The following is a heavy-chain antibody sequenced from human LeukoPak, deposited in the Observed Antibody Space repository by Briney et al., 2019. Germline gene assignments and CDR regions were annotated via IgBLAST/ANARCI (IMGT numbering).Heavy chain of an antibody. V-gene: IGHV1-46*01. J-gene: IGHJ4*02. D-gene: IGHD1-26*01. CDR1: GYTFTSYY. CDR2: INPSGGST. Sequence: ASVKVSCKASGYTFTSYYMHWARQAPGQGLEWMGIINPSGGSTSYAQKFQGRVTMTRDTSTSAVYMELSSLRSEDTAVYYCARDPIVGGGYFDYWGQGTLVTVSS. CDR3: ARDPIVGGGYFDY.